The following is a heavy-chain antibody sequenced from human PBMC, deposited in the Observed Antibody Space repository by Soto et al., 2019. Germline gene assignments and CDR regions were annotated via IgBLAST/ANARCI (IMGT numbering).Heavy chain of an antibody. D-gene: IGHD4-4*01. CDR3: ASGANAYSYAGLGF. CDR2: ISYSGNT. CDR1: GASISSYY. Sequence: PSETLSLTCTVSGASISSYYWSWIRQPPGKGLEWIGYISYSGNTKDNPSLKGRVTISEDTSKNQFSLKLSSVTAADTAVYYCASGANAYSYAGLGFWGQGILVTVS. V-gene: IGHV4-59*08. J-gene: IGHJ4*02.